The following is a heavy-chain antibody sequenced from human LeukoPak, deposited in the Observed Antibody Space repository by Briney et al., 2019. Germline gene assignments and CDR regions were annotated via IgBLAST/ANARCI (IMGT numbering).Heavy chain of an antibody. D-gene: IGHD2-21*02. V-gene: IGHV1-46*01. J-gene: IGHJ4*02. Sequence: ASVKVSCKAFGYTFTTYYIHWVRQAPGQGLEWMGITNPNAGNTSYAQKFQGRLTMTRNASTSTIYMELSSLRSGDTAVYFCARLGVTDYWGQGTLVTVSS. CDR3: ARLGVTDY. CDR1: GYTFTTYY. CDR2: TNPNAGNT.